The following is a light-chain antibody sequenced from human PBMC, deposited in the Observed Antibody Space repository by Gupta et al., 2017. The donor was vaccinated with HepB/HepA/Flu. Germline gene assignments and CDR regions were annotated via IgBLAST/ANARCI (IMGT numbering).Light chain of an antibody. J-gene: IGLJ3*02. Sequence: SVLHPPPSASGPPGQRVTFSSSGSSSNIGNNTVNWYQHPPATAPKVIMHSSNQRPSGVADRFSGENSGTSGFLVSSGLQSEDEAHYYCAAGDDSLNGWVFGGGTKLTVL. V-gene: IGLV1-44*01. CDR1: SSNIGNNT. CDR3: AAGDDSLNGWV. CDR2: SSN.